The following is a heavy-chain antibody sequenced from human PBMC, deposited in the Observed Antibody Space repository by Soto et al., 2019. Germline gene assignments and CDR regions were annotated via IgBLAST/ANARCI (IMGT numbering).Heavy chain of an antibody. CDR1: GGSIRRYY. V-gene: IGHV4-59*01. Sequence: QVQLQESGPGLVKPSETLSLTCTVSGGSIRRYYWSWIRQPPGKGLEWIGYIYYRGITNYHPSLTSRVTISVDTSKNQFSLKLSPVTAADTAVYCCASYKSNYYYGMDVWGLGTAVTVSS. CDR3: ASYKSNYYYGMDV. D-gene: IGHD1-20*01. J-gene: IGHJ6*02. CDR2: IYYRGIT.